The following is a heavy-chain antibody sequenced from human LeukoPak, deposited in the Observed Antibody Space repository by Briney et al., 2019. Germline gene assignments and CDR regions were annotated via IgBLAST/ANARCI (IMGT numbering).Heavy chain of an antibody. Sequence: GGSLRLSCAASGFTFSSYGMSWLRQPPGKGLEWVSTITGSGGSTYYADSVKGRFTISRDNSKSTLYLQMNSLRAEDTAVYFCAKDSGSLWIGENYYYMDVWGKGTTVTISS. J-gene: IGHJ6*03. CDR2: ITGSGGST. CDR3: AKDSGSLWIGENYYYMDV. V-gene: IGHV3-23*01. CDR1: GFTFSSYG. D-gene: IGHD3-10*01.